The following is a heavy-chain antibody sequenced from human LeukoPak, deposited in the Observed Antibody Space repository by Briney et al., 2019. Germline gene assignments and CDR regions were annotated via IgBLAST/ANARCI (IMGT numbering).Heavy chain of an antibody. V-gene: IGHV1-46*01. CDR3: ARERWLEGTDFDY. J-gene: IGHJ4*02. D-gene: IGHD5-18*01. CDR1: GYTFTSYY. Sequence: ASVKVSCKASGYTFTSYYMHWVRQAPGQGLEWMGMINPSGGSTSYAQKFQGRVTMTRDTSTSTVYMELSSLRSEDTAVYSCARERWLEGTDFDYWGQGTPVTVSS. CDR2: INPSGGST.